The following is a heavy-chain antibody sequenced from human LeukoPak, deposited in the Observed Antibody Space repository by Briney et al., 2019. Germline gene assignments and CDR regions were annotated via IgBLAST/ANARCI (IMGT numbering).Heavy chain of an antibody. CDR3: ARPMTSAFYFDI. V-gene: IGHV3-48*01. Sequence: GGSLRLSCSFSLSGFGLTWVRQAPGKGLEWVSYISATGSPIYYSDSVKGRFTISRDNAKNSLYLQMDSLGAEDTAVYYCARPMTSAFYFDISGRGTLVTVSS. D-gene: IGHD2-21*02. J-gene: IGHJ4*02. CDR2: ISATGSPI. CDR1: SLSGFG.